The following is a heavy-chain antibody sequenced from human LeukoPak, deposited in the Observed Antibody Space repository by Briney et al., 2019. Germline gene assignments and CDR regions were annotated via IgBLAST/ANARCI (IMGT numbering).Heavy chain of an antibody. CDR3: ARGPATSTTVLDY. J-gene: IGHJ4*02. CDR2: IYHIGST. Sequence: SETLSLTCTVSGGSISPYYWSWIRQPPGKGLEWIGYIYHIGSTNYNPSLTSRVTISLDTSKDQFSLNLTSVTAADTAVYYCARGPATSTTVLDYWGQGTLVTVSS. CDR1: GGSISPYY. V-gene: IGHV4-59*01. D-gene: IGHD1/OR15-1a*01.